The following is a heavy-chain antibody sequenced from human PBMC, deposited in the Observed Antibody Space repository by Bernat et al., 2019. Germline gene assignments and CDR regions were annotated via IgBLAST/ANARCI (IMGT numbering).Heavy chain of an antibody. V-gene: IGHV3-66*01. CDR2: IYSGGST. D-gene: IGHD3-10*01. J-gene: IGHJ6*03. CDR3: ARYYYGSGSYYISNYYYYYMDV. Sequence: VQLVESGGGVVQPGRSLRLSCAASGFTFSSYAMHWVRQAPGKGLEWVSVIYSGGSTYYADSVKGRFTISRDNSKNTLYLQMNSLRAEDTAVYYCARYYYGSGSYYISNYYYYYMDVWGKGTTVTVSS. CDR1: GFTFSSYA.